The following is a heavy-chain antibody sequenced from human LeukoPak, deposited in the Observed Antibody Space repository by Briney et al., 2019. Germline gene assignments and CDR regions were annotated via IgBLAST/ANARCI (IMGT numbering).Heavy chain of an antibody. D-gene: IGHD3-22*01. J-gene: IGHJ4*02. Sequence: GGSLRLSCAASGFTFSSYSKNWVRQAPGKGLEWVSYISSSSSTIYYADSVKGRFTISRDNAKNSLYLQMNSLRAEDTAVYYCTSGYFYYFDYWGQGTLVTVSS. V-gene: IGHV3-48*01. CDR1: GFTFSSYS. CDR3: TSGYFYYFDY. CDR2: ISSSSSTI.